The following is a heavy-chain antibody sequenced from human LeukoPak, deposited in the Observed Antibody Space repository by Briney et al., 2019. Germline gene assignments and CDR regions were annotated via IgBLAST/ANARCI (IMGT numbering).Heavy chain of an antibody. CDR1: GFTFSTYE. Sequence: GGSLRLSCAASGFTFSTYEMNWVRQAPGKGLEWVSYISTRGTTIFYADSVKGRFTISRDNAKNSLYLQMNSLRDEDTAVYYCAKDSDYYHSSGYYYAYFQHWGQGTLVTVSS. D-gene: IGHD3-22*01. CDR3: AKDSDYYHSSGYYYAYFQH. V-gene: IGHV3-48*03. CDR2: ISTRGTTI. J-gene: IGHJ1*01.